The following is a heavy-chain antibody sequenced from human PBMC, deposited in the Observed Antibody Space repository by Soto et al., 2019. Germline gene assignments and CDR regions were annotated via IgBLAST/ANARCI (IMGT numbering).Heavy chain of an antibody. D-gene: IGHD3-9*01. CDR2: IYYSGST. CDR1: GGSISSGGYY. V-gene: IGHV4-31*03. Sequence: SETLSLTCTVSGGSISSGGYYWSWIRQHPGKGLEWIGYIYYSGSTYYNPSLKSRVTISVDTSKNQFSLKLSSVTAADTAVYYCARDRGYDILTGYYPSYYYGMDVWGQGTTVTVSS. CDR3: ARDRGYDILTGYYPSYYYGMDV. J-gene: IGHJ6*02.